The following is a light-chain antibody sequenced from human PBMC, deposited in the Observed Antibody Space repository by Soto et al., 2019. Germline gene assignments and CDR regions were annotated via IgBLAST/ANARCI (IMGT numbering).Light chain of an antibody. J-gene: IGLJ3*02. CDR1: TSNIGSNA. CDR3: SAWYDSLHGVA. V-gene: IGLV1-44*01. CDR2: KNN. Sequence: QSVLTQPPSASGTPGQSVTLSCSGSTSNIGSNAVNWYQQLPGTAPKLLIYKNNQQPSGVPDRFSGSKFGTSAALAISGLQSEDEADDHCSAWYDSLHGVAFGGGTKLTVL.